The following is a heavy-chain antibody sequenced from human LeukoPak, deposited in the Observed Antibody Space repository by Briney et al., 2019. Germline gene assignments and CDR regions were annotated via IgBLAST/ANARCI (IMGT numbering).Heavy chain of an antibody. V-gene: IGHV1-3*01. CDR2: INAGNGNT. D-gene: IGHD3-10*01. Sequence: ASVKVSCKASGYTFTSYAMHWVRQAPGQRLEWMGWINAGNGNTKYSQKFQGRVTITRDTSASTAYMELSSLRSEDTAVYYCARVPRHYYGSGSYPDYWGQGTLVTVSS. CDR1: GYTFTSYA. CDR3: ARVPRHYYGSGSYPDY. J-gene: IGHJ4*02.